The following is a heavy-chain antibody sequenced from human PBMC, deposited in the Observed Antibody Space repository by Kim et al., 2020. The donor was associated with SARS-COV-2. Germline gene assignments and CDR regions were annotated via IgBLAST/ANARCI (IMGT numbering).Heavy chain of an antibody. CDR1: GYTFSAYY. J-gene: IGHJ3*01. Sequence: ASVKVSCKASGYTFSAYYIHWVRQAPGQGLEWVGRINPNSGDTNFAQKFQGRVTLTRDTSINTAYMELRGLKSDDTVMYYCAREMVDCSSASCFVDAFDVWGRGTMVTVSS. CDR2: INPNSGDT. CDR3: AREMVDCSSASCFVDAFDV. V-gene: IGHV1-2*05. D-gene: IGHD2-2*01.